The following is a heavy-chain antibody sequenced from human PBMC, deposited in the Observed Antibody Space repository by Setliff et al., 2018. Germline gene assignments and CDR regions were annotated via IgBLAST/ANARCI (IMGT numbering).Heavy chain of an antibody. J-gene: IGHJ4*02. CDR3: ARDTLTLKDITLFDY. D-gene: IGHD3-9*01. V-gene: IGHV1-2*02. CDR2: INLNTGNI. Sequence: ASVKVSCKASGSTFTDYPINWMRQAPEQGLEWMGRINLNTGNIFYAQEFQGRVTLTRDTSINTAYMELTGLTYDDTAIYYCARDTLTLKDITLFDYWGQGTQVTVSS. CDR1: GSTFTDYP.